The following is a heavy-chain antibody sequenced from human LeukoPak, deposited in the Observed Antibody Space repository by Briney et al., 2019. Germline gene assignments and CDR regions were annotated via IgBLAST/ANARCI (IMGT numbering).Heavy chain of an antibody. CDR2: IYPGDADT. J-gene: IGHJ4*02. V-gene: IGHV5-51*01. CDR3: ARHDYYDSRYYFDY. D-gene: IGHD3-22*01. Sequence: GESLQISCKGSGYSFTSYWIGCVRRMPAKGLEWRGIIYPGDADTRYSPSFQSRVTISADESISTAYLQWSSLKASDTAMYYCARHDYYDSRYYFDYGGQGPLVTVSS. CDR1: GYSFTSYW.